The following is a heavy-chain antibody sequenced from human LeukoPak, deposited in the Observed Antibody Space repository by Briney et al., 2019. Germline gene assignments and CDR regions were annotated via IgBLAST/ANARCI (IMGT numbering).Heavy chain of an antibody. CDR2: IKQGGSQK. D-gene: IGHD3-10*01. Sequence: PGGSLRLSGAASGFTVSSYWMSWVGQAPGKGREGGANIKQGGSQKYYVDSGKVRFTISRDNATNSLYLQMNSLRADDTAVYYCARDHYSMVRGLDAFDIWGQGTLVTVSS. CDR1: GFTVSSYW. CDR3: ARDHYSMVRGLDAFDI. J-gene: IGHJ3*02. V-gene: IGHV3-7*05.